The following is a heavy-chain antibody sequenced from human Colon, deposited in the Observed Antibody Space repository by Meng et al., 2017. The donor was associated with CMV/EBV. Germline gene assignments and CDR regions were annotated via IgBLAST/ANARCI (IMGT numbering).Heavy chain of an antibody. D-gene: IGHD2-21*01. CDR3: AKDRAYCGSFSCSPDYFDG. J-gene: IGHJ4*02. CDR2: INEVGDIT. V-gene: IGHV3-23*01. CDR1: GFPSNRNS. Sequence: GGPLRPSCPALGFPSNRNSMSWVRQAPGKGLEWVSGINEVGDITYYAGSVKGRFTISRDNSKSTLYLRMIDLRAEDTVMYCCAKDRAYCGSFSCSPDYFDGWGQGNLVTVSS.